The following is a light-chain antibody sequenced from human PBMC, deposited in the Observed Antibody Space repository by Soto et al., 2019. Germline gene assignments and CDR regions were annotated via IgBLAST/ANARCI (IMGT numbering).Light chain of an antibody. J-gene: IGKJ1*01. Sequence: EIVMTQSPATLSVSPGERATLSCRASQSISSSYLAWYQQKPGQAPRLLIYGASSRATGIPDRFSGSGSGTDFTLTINRLEPEDFAVYYCQQYGTSPRTFGQGTKVDIK. CDR2: GAS. V-gene: IGKV3-20*01. CDR3: QQYGTSPRT. CDR1: QSISSSY.